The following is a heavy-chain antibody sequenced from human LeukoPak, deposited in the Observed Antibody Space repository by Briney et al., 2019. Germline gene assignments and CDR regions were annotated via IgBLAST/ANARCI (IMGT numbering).Heavy chain of an antibody. D-gene: IGHD3-10*01. Sequence: GGSLRLSSAGSGFTFSSYSMNWVRQAPGKGLEWVAAISGSGGSTYYADSVKSRFTISRDNSKNSLYLQMNSLRAEDTAVYYCAKRNSGSYYVYFDYWGQGTLVTVSS. CDR1: GFTFSSYS. V-gene: IGHV3-23*01. CDR3: AKRNSGSYYVYFDY. J-gene: IGHJ4*02. CDR2: ISGSGGST.